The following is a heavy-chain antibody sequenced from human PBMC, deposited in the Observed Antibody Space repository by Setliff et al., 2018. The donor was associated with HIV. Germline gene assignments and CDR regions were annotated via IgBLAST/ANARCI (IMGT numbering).Heavy chain of an antibody. CDR3: VGGFWSGPLFDP. CDR1: GDSIRSRSFY. J-gene: IGHJ5*01. V-gene: IGHV4-39*02. CDR2: IYYFGAT. Sequence: ETLSLTCNVSGDSIRSRSFYWGWIRQPPGTGLEWIGSIYYFGATYYNPSLKSRASISLDTSENHFSLKLYSVTAADTAVYYCVGGFWSGPLFDPWGRGTLVTVSS. D-gene: IGHD3-3*01.